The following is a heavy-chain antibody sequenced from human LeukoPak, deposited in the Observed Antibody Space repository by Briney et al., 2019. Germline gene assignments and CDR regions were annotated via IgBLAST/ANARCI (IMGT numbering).Heavy chain of an antibody. CDR3: ARGNDILTGYGVLDY. Sequence: SQTLSLTCTVSGGSISSGGYYWSWIRQPPGRGLEWIGYIYYSGSTYYNPSLKSRVTISVDTSKNQFSLKLSSVTAADTAVYYCARGNDILTGYGVLDYWGQGTLVTVSS. CDR1: GGSISSGGYY. D-gene: IGHD3-9*01. CDR2: IYYSGST. J-gene: IGHJ4*02. V-gene: IGHV4-31*03.